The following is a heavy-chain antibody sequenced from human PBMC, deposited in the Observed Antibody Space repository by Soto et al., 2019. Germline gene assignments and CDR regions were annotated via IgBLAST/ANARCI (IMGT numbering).Heavy chain of an antibody. V-gene: IGHV4-39*01. CDR3: ARPAAAGWFDP. CDR1: GGSISSSSYY. Sequence: LSLTCTVSGGSISSSSYYWGWIRQPPGKGLEWIGSIYYSGSTYYNPSLKSRVTISVDTSKNQFSLKLSSVTAADTAVYYCARPAAAGWFDPWGQGTLVTVSS. CDR2: IYYSGST. D-gene: IGHD6-13*01. J-gene: IGHJ5*02.